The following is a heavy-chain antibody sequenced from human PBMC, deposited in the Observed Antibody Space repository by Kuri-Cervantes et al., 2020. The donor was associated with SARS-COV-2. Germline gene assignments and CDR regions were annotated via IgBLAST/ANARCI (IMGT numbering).Heavy chain of an antibody. V-gene: IGHV4-61*02. CDR1: GGSISSSSYY. CDR2: IYTSGST. Sequence: SETLSLTCTVSGGSISSSSYYWSWIRQPAGKGLEWIGRIYTSGSTNYNPSLKSRVTMSVDTSKNQFSLKLSSVTAADTAVYYCARGLRSNWFDPWGQGTLVTVSS. CDR3: ARGLRSNWFDP. D-gene: IGHD4/OR15-4a*01. J-gene: IGHJ5*02.